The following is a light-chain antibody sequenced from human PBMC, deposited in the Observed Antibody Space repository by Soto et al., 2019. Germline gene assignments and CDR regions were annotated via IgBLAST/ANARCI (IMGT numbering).Light chain of an antibody. CDR2: GGS. Sequence: EMLLTQSPGTLSLSPGESATLSCRASQSLDSNYLAWYQQRPGQAPRLLIDGGSSRATGIPDRFTGGGSGTDFTLTISRLEPKDFAIYFCQQYGTSPLSAFGRGTKLEIK. V-gene: IGKV3-20*01. CDR3: QQYGTSPLSA. J-gene: IGKJ2*01. CDR1: QSLDSNY.